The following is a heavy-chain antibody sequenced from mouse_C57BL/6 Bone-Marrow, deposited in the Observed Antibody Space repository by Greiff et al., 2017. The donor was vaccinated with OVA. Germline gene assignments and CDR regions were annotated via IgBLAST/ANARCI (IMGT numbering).Heavy chain of an antibody. CDR2: IDPENGDT. V-gene: IGHV14-4*01. Sequence: EVKLVESGAELVRPGASVKLSCTASGFNIKDDYMHWVKQRPEQGLEWIGWIDPENGDTEYASKFQGKATITADTSSNTAYLQLSSLTSEDTAVYYCTTDGYYWFVYWGQGTLVTVSA. CDR3: TTDGYYWFVY. D-gene: IGHD2-3*01. J-gene: IGHJ3*01. CDR1: GFNIKDDY.